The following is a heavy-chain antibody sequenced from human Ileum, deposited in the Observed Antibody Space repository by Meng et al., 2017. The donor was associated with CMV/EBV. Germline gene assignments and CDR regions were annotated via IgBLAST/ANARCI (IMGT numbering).Heavy chain of an antibody. CDR2: INHSGTA. CDR1: GGSFSDYF. D-gene: IGHD2-21*01. CDR3: ARLSCTRISCYRKPLDY. Sequence: SETLSLTCAVPGGSFSDYFWSWIRQTPGKGLEWIGDINHSGTANYNPSLRSRVSISVDTSKNQFSLTLNTVTAADTGLYYCARLSCTRISCYRKPLDYWGQGTLVTVSS. J-gene: IGHJ4*02. V-gene: IGHV4-34*01.